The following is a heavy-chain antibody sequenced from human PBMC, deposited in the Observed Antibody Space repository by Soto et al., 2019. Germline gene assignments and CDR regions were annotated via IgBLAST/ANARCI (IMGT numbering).Heavy chain of an antibody. J-gene: IGHJ4*02. CDR1: GGSISSGGYY. D-gene: IGHD6-25*01. V-gene: IGHV4-31*03. CDR2: IYYSGST. Sequence: PSETLSLTCTVSGGSISSGGYYWSWIRQHPGKGLEWIGYIYYSGSTYYNPSLKSRVTISVDTSKNQFSLKLSSVTAADTAVYYCARYEYQRFFDYWGQGTLVTVSS. CDR3: ARYEYQRFFDY.